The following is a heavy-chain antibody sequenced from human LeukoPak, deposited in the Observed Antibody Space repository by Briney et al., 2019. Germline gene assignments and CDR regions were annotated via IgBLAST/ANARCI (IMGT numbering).Heavy chain of an antibody. D-gene: IGHD6-13*01. CDR3: ARGVGGIVAAAFDY. CDR2: ISAYNGNT. J-gene: IGHJ4*02. Sequence: ASVKVSCKASGYTFTSYGISWVRQAPGQGREWMGWISAYNGNTNYAQKLQGRVTMTTDTSTSTAYMELRSLRSDDTAVYYCARGVGGIVAAAFDYWGQGTLVTVSS. CDR1: GYTFTSYG. V-gene: IGHV1-18*01.